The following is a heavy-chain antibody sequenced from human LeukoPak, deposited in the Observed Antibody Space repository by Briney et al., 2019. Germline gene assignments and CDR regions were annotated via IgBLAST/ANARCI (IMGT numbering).Heavy chain of an antibody. J-gene: IGHJ4*02. CDR3: ARDGVYGGNSGDYFDY. CDR1: GFTFSSYG. CDR2: ISYDGSNK. V-gene: IGHV3-30*03. Sequence: GGSLRLSCAASGFTFSSYGIHWVRQAPGKGLEWVAVISYDGSNKYYADSVKGRFTISRDNSKNTLYLQMNSLRAEDTAVYYCARDGVYGGNSGDYFDYWGQGTLVTVSS. D-gene: IGHD4-23*01.